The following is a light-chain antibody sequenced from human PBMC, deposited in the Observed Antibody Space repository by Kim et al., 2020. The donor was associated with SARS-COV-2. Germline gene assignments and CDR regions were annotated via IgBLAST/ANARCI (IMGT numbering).Light chain of an antibody. CDR2: QDS. J-gene: IGLJ2*01. V-gene: IGLV3-1*01. CDR3: QAWDSSVV. Sequence: VSVSPGQTASITCSGDKLGDKYACWYQQKPGPSPVLVIYQDSKRPSGIPERFTGSNSGNTATLTISGTQAMDEADYYCQAWDSSVVFGGGTQLTVL. CDR1: KLGDKY.